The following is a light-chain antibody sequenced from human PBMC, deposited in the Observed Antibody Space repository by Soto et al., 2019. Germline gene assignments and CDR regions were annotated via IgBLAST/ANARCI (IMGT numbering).Light chain of an antibody. CDR1: QSVSTY. CDR3: QQRSNWPAT. V-gene: IGKV3-11*01. J-gene: IGKJ1*01. Sequence: EIVLTQSPATLSLSPGERATLSCRASQSVSTYLAWYQQKAGRPPRLLIYDASKRAPGIPARFSGSGSGTDFTLTISSLEPEDFAVYYCQQRSNWPATFGQGTKVEIK. CDR2: DAS.